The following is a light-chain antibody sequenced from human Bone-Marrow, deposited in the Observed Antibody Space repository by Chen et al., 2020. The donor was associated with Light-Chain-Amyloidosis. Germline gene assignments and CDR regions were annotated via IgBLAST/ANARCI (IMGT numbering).Light chain of an antibody. CDR1: QTISSNY. CDR3: QQYGTSPLT. V-gene: IGKV3-20*01. Sequence: EIVLTQSPGTLSLSPGEGANRSCRASQTISSNYLTWYQQKFGQAPRLLIYGSSSRATDIPDRFTGSGSGTDFTLTINRLEPEDFAMYYCQQYGTSPLTFGGGTKVESK. CDR2: GSS. J-gene: IGKJ4*01.